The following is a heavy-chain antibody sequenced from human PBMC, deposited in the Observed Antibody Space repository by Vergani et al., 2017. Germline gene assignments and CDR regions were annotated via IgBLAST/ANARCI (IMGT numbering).Heavy chain of an antibody. CDR3: ARNRGSYYYYYGMDV. V-gene: IGHV1-2*02. CDR1: GYTFTGYY. CDR2: INPNSGST. Sequence: QVQLVQSGAEVKKPGASVKVSCKASGYTFTGYYMHWVRQAPGQGLEWMGWINPNSGSTNYAQKFQGRVTMTRDTSISTAYMELSRLRSDDTAVYYCARNRGSYYYYYGMDVWGQGTLVTVSS. J-gene: IGHJ6*02. D-gene: IGHD1-26*01.